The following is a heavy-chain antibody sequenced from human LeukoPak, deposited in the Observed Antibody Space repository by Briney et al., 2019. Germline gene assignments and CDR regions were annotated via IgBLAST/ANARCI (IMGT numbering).Heavy chain of an antibody. D-gene: IGHD6-13*01. CDR2: IYHSGST. V-gene: IGHV4-30-2*01. CDR1: GGSISSGGYY. CDR3: ARAGAAAALGRFDN. J-gene: IGHJ4*02. Sequence: SETLSLTCTVSGGSISSGGYYWSWIRQPPGKGLEWIGYIYHSGSTYYNPSLKSRVTISVDRSKNQFSLKLSSVTAADTAVYYCARAGAAAALGRFDNWGQGILVTVSS.